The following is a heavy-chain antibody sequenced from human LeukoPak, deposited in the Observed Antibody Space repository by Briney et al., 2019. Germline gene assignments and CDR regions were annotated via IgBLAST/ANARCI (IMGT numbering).Heavy chain of an antibody. Sequence: GGSLRLSCAASGFTFSDYYMSWIRQAPVKGLEWVSYISGSGGTISYVDSVKGRFTISRDNAKNSLYLQMNSLRADDAAVYYCARLILTGYFDYWGQGILVTVSS. CDR2: ISGSGGTI. CDR1: GFTFSDYY. V-gene: IGHV3-11*01. CDR3: ARLILTGYFDY. D-gene: IGHD3-9*01. J-gene: IGHJ4*02.